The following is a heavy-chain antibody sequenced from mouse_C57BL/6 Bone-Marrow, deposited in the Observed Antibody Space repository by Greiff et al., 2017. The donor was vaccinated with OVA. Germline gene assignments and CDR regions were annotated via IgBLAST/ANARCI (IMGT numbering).Heavy chain of an antibody. V-gene: IGHV5-6*02. D-gene: IGHD1-1*01. CDR1: GFTFSSYG. CDR3: ARRPPVPHYFDY. CDR2: ISSGGSYT. J-gene: IGHJ2*01. Sequence: EVMLVESGGDLVKPGGSLKLSCAASGFTFSSYGMSWVRQTPDKRLEWVATISSGGSYTYYPDSVKGRFTISRDNAKNTLYLQMSSLKSEDTAMYYCARRPPVPHYFDYWGQGTTLTVSS.